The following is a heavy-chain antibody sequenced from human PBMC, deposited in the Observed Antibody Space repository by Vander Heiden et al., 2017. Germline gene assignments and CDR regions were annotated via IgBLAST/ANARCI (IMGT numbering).Heavy chain of an antibody. CDR3: ARVRVDATNEAFDI. J-gene: IGHJ3*02. CDR1: NGSLSRGSYY. CDR2: IYYSGDT. V-gene: IGHV4-61*01. Sequence: QVQLQASGPGLVKPSETLSLTCTVPNGSLSRGSYYWSWIRQPPGKVLEWIGYIYYSGDTNYNPSLKSRVTISVDRSKNQFSLKLSSVNAADTAVYYCARVRVDATNEAFDIWGQGTMVTVSS. D-gene: IGHD2-15*01.